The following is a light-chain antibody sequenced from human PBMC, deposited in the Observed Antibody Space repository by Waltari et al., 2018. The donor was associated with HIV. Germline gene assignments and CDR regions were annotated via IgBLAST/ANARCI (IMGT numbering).Light chain of an antibody. CDR1: QSVLYSSNNNNY. Sequence: DIVMTQSPDSLAVSLGERATINCKSSQSVLYSSNNNNYLAWYQQKPGQPPKLLIYWASTRESGVPDRFSGSGSGTDFTLTISSLQAEDVAVYYCQQYYSTLLTFGVGTKVEIK. CDR2: WAS. J-gene: IGKJ4*01. V-gene: IGKV4-1*01. CDR3: QQYYSTLLT.